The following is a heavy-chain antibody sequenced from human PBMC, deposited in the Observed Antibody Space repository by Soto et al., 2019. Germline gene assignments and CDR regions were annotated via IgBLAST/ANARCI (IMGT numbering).Heavy chain of an antibody. V-gene: IGHV3-48*02. CDR3: ATERDRGFDY. Sequence: GGSLRLSCAASGFTFSSYSMNWVRQAPGKGLEWISYISSSSSTIFYADSMKGRFTISRDNAKNSLYLQMNSLRDEDAAVYYCATERDRGFDYWGQGTLVTVSS. J-gene: IGHJ4*02. CDR2: ISSSSSTI. D-gene: IGHD3-16*01. CDR1: GFTFSSYS.